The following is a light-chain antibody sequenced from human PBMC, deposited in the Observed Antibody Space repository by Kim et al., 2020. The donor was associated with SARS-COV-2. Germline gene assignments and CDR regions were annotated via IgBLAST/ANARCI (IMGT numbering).Light chain of an antibody. V-gene: IGKV4-1*01. CDR1: QSVLYSSNNKNY. CDR2: WAS. CDR3: QQYYSTPLA. Sequence: ATINCKSSQSVLYSSNNKNYLAWYQQKPGQPPKLLIYWASTRESGVPDRFSGSGSGTDFTLTISSLQAEDVAVYYCQQYYSTPLAFGGGTKVDIK. J-gene: IGKJ4*01.